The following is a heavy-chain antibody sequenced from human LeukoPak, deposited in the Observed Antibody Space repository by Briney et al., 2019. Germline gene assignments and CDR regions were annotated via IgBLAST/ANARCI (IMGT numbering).Heavy chain of an antibody. CDR1: GDSIRSYY. CDR2: IYYNRRT. J-gene: IGHJ2*01. V-gene: IGHV4-59*08. CDR3: VRHDYDTSWGLDWFFDL. D-gene: IGHD2-2*01. Sequence: ETLSLTCTVSGDSIRSYYWSWIRQSPGKGLEWIAYIYYNRRTDHNPSLKSRVTISLDMSKNQFSLKLKSVAAADTAVYYCVRHDYDTSWGLDWFFDLWGRGTLVAVSS.